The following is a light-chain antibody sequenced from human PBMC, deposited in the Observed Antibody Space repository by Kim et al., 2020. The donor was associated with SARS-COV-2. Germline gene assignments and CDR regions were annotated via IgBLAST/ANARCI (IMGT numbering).Light chain of an antibody. Sequence: PGQTASITCSGDKLGDKYACWYQQRPGQSPVLVIYQDSKRPSGIPERFSGSNSGNTATLTISGTQAMDEADYYCQAWDSSTGVYVFGTGTKVTVL. CDR1: KLGDKY. V-gene: IGLV3-1*01. J-gene: IGLJ1*01. CDR2: QDS. CDR3: QAWDSSTGVYV.